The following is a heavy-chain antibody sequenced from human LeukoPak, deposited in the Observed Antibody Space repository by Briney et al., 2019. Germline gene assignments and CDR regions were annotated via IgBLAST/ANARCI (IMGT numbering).Heavy chain of an antibody. CDR3: AKLTGVVVVAATFDY. Sequence: LGGSLRLSCAASGFTFSSYAMSWVRQAPGKGLEWVSAISGSGGSTYYADSVKGRFTISRDNSKNTLYLLMNSLRAEDTAVYYCAKLTGVVVVAATFDYWGQGTLVTVSS. CDR2: ISGSGGST. CDR1: GFTFSSYA. J-gene: IGHJ4*02. D-gene: IGHD2-15*01. V-gene: IGHV3-23*01.